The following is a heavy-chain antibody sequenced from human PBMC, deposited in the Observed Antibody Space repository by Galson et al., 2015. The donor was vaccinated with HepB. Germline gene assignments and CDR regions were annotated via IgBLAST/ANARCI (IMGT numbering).Heavy chain of an antibody. CDR1: GFTFSGYS. CDR3: ARDDPPKMAYDY. CDR2: ISSTSINI. J-gene: IGHJ4*02. Sequence: SLRLSCAVSGFTFSGYSMNWVRQAPGKGLEWVSSISSTSINIYYADSVKGRFTISRDNAKNFLYLQMNSLRAEDTAVYYCARDDPPKMAYDYWGQGTPVTVSS. D-gene: IGHD5-24*01. V-gene: IGHV3-48*01.